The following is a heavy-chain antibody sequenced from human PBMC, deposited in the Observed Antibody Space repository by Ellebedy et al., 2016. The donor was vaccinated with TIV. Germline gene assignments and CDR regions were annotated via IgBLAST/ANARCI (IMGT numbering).Heavy chain of an antibody. D-gene: IGHD3-10*01. J-gene: IGHJ4*02. CDR1: GFSVTNNY. CDR3: ARRALWFGELLHFEY. CDR2: LYGGGAT. Sequence: GGSLRLSCAASGFSVTNNYMSWVRQAPGQGLEWVSVLYGGGATLYADSVQDRFTISRDNSKNTLYLQMNSLRAEDTAVYYCARRALWFGELLHFEYWGLGSLVTVSS. V-gene: IGHV3-53*01.